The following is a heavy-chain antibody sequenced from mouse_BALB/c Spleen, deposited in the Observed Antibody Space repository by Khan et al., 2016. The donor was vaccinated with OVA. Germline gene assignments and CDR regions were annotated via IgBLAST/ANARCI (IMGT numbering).Heavy chain of an antibody. CDR1: GYTFTSYT. D-gene: IGHD2-14*01. CDR2: INPSTGYT. J-gene: IGHJ3*01. Sequence: QVQLKQSGAELARPGASVKMSCKASGYTFTSYTIHWIKMRPGQGLEWIGYINPSTGYTNYNQKFKDKATLTADKSSTTAYMQLNSLTSDDSAVXSCVIYGGYYRIDGLFVYWGLGTLVTVSA. CDR3: VIYGGYYRIDGLFVY. V-gene: IGHV1-4*01.